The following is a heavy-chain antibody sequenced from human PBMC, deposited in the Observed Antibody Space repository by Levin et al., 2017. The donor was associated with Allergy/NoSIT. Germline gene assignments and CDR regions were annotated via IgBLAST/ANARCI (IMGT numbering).Heavy chain of an antibody. V-gene: IGHV3-30*03. CDR1: GFRFTTYG. Sequence: LSLTCAASGFRFTTYGMHWVRQAPGKGLEWVALITPDGSNKYYADSVKGRFTISRDNSKNTVYLQMNRLTVEDTAVYYCARPALDYWGQGTLVTVSS. CDR3: ARPALDY. D-gene: IGHD2-2*01. J-gene: IGHJ4*02. CDR2: ITPDGSNK.